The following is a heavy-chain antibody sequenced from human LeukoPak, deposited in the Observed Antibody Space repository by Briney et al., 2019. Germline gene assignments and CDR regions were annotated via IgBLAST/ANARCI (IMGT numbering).Heavy chain of an antibody. CDR1: GFTFSSYA. Sequence: GGSLRLSGAASGFTFSSYAMHWVRQAPGKGLEWVAVISYDGSNKYYADSVKGRFTISRDNSKNTLYLQMNSLRAEDTAVYYCAREEVAWFGGPSNWFDPWGQGTLVTVSS. V-gene: IGHV3-30*04. CDR3: AREEVAWFGGPSNWFDP. J-gene: IGHJ5*02. CDR2: ISYDGSNK. D-gene: IGHD3-10*01.